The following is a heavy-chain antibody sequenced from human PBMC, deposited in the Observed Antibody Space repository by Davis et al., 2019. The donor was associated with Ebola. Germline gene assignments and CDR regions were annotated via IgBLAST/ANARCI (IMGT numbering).Heavy chain of an antibody. V-gene: IGHV3-21*04. CDR3: AAMGVPPTGYYYYMDV. CDR1: GFTLSNAW. Sequence: GVLKIPRAASGFTLSNAWMSWVRQAPGKGLEWVSSISSSSSYIYYADSVKGRFTISRDNAKNSLYLQMNSLRSEDTAVYYCAAMGVPPTGYYYYMDVWGKGTTVTVSS. J-gene: IGHJ6*03. CDR2: ISSSSSYI. D-gene: IGHD1-26*01.